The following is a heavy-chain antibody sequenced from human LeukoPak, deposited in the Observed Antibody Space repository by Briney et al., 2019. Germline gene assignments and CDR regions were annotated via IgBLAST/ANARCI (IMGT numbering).Heavy chain of an antibody. Sequence: PSETLSLICTVSGGSISSYYWSWIRQPPGKGLEWIGYIYYSGSTNYNPSLKSRVTISVDTSKNQFSLKLSSVTAADTAVYYCARALNWDFDYWGQGTLVTVSS. J-gene: IGHJ4*02. V-gene: IGHV4-59*01. CDR3: ARALNWDFDY. CDR1: GGSISSYY. CDR2: IYYSGST. D-gene: IGHD7-27*01.